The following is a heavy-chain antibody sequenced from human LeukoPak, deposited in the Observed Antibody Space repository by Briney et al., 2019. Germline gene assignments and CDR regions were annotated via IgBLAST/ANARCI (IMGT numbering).Heavy chain of an antibody. D-gene: IGHD1-26*01. CDR3: ARGGATRIFDY. CDR2: IYSGGST. J-gene: IGHJ4*02. Sequence: GRSLRLSCAASGFTVSSNYMSWVRQAPGKGLEWVSVIYSGGSTYYADSVKGRFTISRDNSKNTLYLQMNSLRAEDTAVYYCARGGATRIFDYWGQGTLVTVSS. V-gene: IGHV3-53*01. CDR1: GFTVSSNY.